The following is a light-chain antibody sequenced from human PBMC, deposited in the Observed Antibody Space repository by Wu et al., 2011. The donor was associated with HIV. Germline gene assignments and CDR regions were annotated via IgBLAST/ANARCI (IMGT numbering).Light chain of an antibody. V-gene: IGKV3-20*01. CDR3: QQYGGSSWT. Sequence: EIVLTQSPGTLSLSPGERATLSCRASQTVSNTYLAWYQQKPGQAPRLLIYGASSRATGIPDRFSGSGSGTDFTLTIGRLEPEDFAVYYCQQYGGSSWTFGRRDQGGNQT. CDR1: QTVSNTY. CDR2: GAS. J-gene: IGKJ1*01.